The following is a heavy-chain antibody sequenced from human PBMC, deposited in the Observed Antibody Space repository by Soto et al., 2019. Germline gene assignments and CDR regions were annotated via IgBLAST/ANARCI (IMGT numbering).Heavy chain of an antibody. J-gene: IGHJ4*02. D-gene: IGHD3-10*01. CDR2: INGDGSGT. V-gene: IGHV3-74*01. Sequence: EVQLVESGGGLVQPGGSLRLSCAASGFTFSGSWMHWVRQAPGKGLVWVSRINGDGSGTSYADFVKGRFTISRDDAKNTLFLKMNGLSAEYTAVYYCARGIFGSGTANDYWGQGTLVTVSS. CDR3: ARGIFGSGTANDY. CDR1: GFTFSGSW.